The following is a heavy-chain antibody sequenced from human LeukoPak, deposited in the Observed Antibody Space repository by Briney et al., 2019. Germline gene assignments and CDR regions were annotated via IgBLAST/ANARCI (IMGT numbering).Heavy chain of an antibody. D-gene: IGHD2-2*01. J-gene: IGHJ6*02. CDR1: GFTFGDYA. CDR3: TVAYCSTTSCYYYYGMDV. V-gene: IGHV3-49*04. Sequence: GGSLRLSCTASGFTFGDYAISWVRQATGKGLEWVGFIRSKANGGTTQYAASVKGRFTISRDDSKSIAYLQMNSLKTEDTAVFYCTVAYCSTTSCYYYYGMDVWGPGTTVTVSS. CDR2: IRSKANGGTT.